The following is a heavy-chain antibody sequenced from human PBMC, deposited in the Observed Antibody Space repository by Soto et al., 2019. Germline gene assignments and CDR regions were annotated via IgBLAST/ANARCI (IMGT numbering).Heavy chain of an antibody. CDR1: GYTFTSYG. CDR3: ALTYYYDSSGYYFPDY. CDR2: ISAYNGNT. Sequence: ASVKVSCKSSGYTFTSYGISCVRPDPGQGLEWMGWISAYNGNTNYAQKLQGRVTMTTDTSTSTAYMELRSLRSDDTAVYYCALTYYYDSSGYYFPDYWGQGTLVTVSS. J-gene: IGHJ4*02. D-gene: IGHD3-22*01. V-gene: IGHV1-18*01.